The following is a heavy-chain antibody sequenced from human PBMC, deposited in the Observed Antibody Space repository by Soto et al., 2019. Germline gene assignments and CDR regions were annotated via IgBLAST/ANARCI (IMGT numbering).Heavy chain of an antibody. V-gene: IGHV3-30*04. CDR2: ISYEGSGQ. D-gene: IGHD2-2*01. Sequence: ESGGGVVQPERSLRLSCAASGFTFTSYAMNWVRQAPGKGLGWVALISYEGSGQYYEDSVKGRFTISRDSSKNTLYLQMNSLGAADTAVYYCGRCTSTSCHLGSDYWGQGTLVTVSS. CDR3: GRCTSTSCHLGSDY. J-gene: IGHJ4*02. CDR1: GFTFTSYA.